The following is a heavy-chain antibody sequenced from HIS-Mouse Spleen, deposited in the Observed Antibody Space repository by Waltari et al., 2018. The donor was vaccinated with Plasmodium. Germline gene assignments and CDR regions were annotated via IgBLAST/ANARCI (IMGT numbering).Heavy chain of an antibody. J-gene: IGHJ5*02. CDR1: GYTFTGYY. V-gene: IGHV1-2*02. CDR3: HGGQLVKGFDP. CDR2: IKPNSGGT. Sequence: QVQLVQSGAEVKKPGASVKVSCKASGYTFTGYYMHWVRQAPGQGLEWMGGIKPNSGGTNYAKKFQGRVTMTRDTSISTAYMELSRLRSDDTAVYYCHGGQLVKGFDPWGQGTLVTVSS. D-gene: IGHD6-6*01.